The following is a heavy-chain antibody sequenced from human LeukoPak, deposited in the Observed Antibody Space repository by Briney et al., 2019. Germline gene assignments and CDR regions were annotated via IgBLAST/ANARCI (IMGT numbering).Heavy chain of an antibody. CDR1: GYTFTNYA. Sequence: ASVTVSCKASGYTFTNYALNWVRQAPGQGLEWMGGIIPIFGTANYAQKFQGRVTITADESTSTAYMELSSLRSEDTAVYYCARDRGIAAAGSYYYYYMDVWGKGTTVTVSS. D-gene: IGHD6-13*01. V-gene: IGHV1-69*13. J-gene: IGHJ6*03. CDR3: ARDRGIAAAGSYYYYYMDV. CDR2: IIPIFGTA.